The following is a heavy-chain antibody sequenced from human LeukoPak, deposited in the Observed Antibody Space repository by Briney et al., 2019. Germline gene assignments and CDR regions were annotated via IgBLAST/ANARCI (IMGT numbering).Heavy chain of an antibody. Sequence: PSETLSLTCAVYGGSFSGYYWSWIRQPPGKGLEWIGEINHSGSTNYNPSLKSRVTISVDTSKNQFSLKLSSVTAADTAVYYCARSQLEYYDFWSGYPVGYYFDYWGQGTLVTVSS. V-gene: IGHV4-34*01. CDR1: GGSFSGYY. CDR3: ARSQLEYYDFWSGYPVGYYFDY. D-gene: IGHD3-3*01. J-gene: IGHJ4*02. CDR2: INHSGST.